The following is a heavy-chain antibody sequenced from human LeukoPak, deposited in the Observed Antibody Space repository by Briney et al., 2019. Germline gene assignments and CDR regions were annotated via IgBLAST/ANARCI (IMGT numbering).Heavy chain of an antibody. Sequence: SETLSLTCTVSGGSISSYYWSWIRQPPGKGLEWIGYIYYSGSTNYNPSLKSRVTISVDTSKNQFSLKLSSVTAADTAVYYCARGESSYCSEGCYFVSWGQGTLVTISS. CDR2: IYYSGST. V-gene: IGHV4-59*12. CDR3: ARGESSYCSEGCYFVS. J-gene: IGHJ5*01. CDR1: GGSISSYY. D-gene: IGHD2-21*02.